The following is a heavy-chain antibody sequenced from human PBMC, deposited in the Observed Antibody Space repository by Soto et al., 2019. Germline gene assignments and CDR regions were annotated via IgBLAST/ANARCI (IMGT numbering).Heavy chain of an antibody. V-gene: IGHV3-23*01. CDR3: AKAYGSGLYYFDY. CDR2: ISGSGGST. J-gene: IGHJ4*02. Sequence: EVQLLESGGGLVQPGGSLRLSCAASGFTFSSYAMTWVRQAPGKGLEWVSAISGSGGSTYYADSVKGRFTISRDNSKNTLYLQVNSLRAEDRAVYYCAKAYGSGLYYFDYWGQGTLVTVSS. CDR1: GFTFSSYA. D-gene: IGHD3-10*01.